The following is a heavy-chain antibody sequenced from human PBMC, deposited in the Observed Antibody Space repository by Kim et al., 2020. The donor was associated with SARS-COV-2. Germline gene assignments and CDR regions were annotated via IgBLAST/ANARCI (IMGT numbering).Heavy chain of an antibody. CDR1: GYTFTSYY. Sequence: ASVKVSCKASGYTFTSYYMHWVRQAPGQGLEWMGIINPSGGSTNYAQKFHGRVTMTRDTSTSTVYMELSSLRSEDTAVYYCARGFVVVPAATMRADRGNWFDPWGQGTLVTVSS. V-gene: IGHV1-46*01. CDR3: ARGFVVVPAATMRADRGNWFDP. D-gene: IGHD2-2*01. J-gene: IGHJ5*02. CDR2: INPSGGST.